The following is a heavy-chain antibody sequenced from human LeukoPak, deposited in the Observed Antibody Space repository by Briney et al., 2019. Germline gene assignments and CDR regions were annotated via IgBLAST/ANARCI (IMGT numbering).Heavy chain of an antibody. V-gene: IGHV3-9*01. Sequence: PGGSLRLSCAASGFTFDDYAMHWVRQAPGKGLEWVSGISWNSGSIGYADSVKGRFTISRDNAKNSLYLQMNSLRAEDTALYCCAKDGGGSPHYYYYYGMDVWGQGTTVTVSS. J-gene: IGHJ6*02. CDR1: GFTFDDYA. D-gene: IGHD1-26*01. CDR3: AKDGGGSPHYYYYYGMDV. CDR2: ISWNSGSI.